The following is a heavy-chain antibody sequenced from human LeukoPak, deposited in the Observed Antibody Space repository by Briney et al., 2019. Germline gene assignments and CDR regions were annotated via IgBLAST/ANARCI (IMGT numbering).Heavy chain of an antibody. CDR3: ARAHYDKDAFDI. V-gene: IGHV3-11*01. CDR1: GFTFSDFY. CDR2: ISSSASRV. D-gene: IGHD3-3*01. Sequence: PGGSLRLSCAASGFTFSDFYMSWVRQAPGKGLEGVSYISSSASRVFYGDSVQGRSTISRDNAKNSLHLQMNTLRVEDTAVYYCARAHYDKDAFDIWGQGTRVTVSS. J-gene: IGHJ3*02.